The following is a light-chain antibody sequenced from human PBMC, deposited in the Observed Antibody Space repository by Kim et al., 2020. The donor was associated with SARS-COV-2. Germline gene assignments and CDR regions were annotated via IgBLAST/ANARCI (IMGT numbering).Light chain of an antibody. CDR2: DAS. CDR3: QQRSSWPLT. Sequence: DIVLTQSPATLSLSPAERATLSCRASQSVSTYLAWYQQRSGQAPRVLIYDASNRATGIPARFSGSGSGTDFTLTISSLQPEDFAVYYCQQRSSWPLTFGGGTKVDIK. J-gene: IGKJ4*01. CDR1: QSVSTY. V-gene: IGKV3-11*01.